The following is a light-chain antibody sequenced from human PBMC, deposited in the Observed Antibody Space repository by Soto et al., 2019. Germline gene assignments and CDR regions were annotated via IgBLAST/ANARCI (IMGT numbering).Light chain of an antibody. CDR3: QQYSSYPLT. CDR1: QVISTS. CDR2: AAS. Sequence: DIQLTQSPSFLSPSIGESVTITCLASQVISTSLAWYQVKPGKAPKLLIYAASTLESGVPSRFSATVSGTEFSLTITSLQPEDFATYYCQQYSSYPLTFGGGAKVDIK. J-gene: IGKJ4*01. V-gene: IGKV1-9*01.